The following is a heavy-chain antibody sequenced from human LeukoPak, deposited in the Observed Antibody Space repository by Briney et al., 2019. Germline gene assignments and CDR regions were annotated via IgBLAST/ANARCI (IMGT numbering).Heavy chain of an antibody. J-gene: IGHJ4*02. CDR1: GGSITSHNW. CDR2: IYHGGNT. D-gene: IGHD6-19*01. Sequence: PSGTLSLTCAVSGGSITSHNWWSWVRQPPGEGLEWIGEIYHGGNTNYNTSLESRVTMSVDKSKNQFSLKVYSVPAADTAVYYCASHMAVTGTRGFDYWGQGTLVTVSS. V-gene: IGHV4-4*02. CDR3: ASHMAVTGTRGFDY.